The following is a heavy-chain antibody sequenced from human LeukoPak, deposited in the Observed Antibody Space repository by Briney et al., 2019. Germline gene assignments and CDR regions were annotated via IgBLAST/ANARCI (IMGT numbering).Heavy chain of an antibody. J-gene: IGHJ4*02. CDR2: ISGNGGST. CDR1: GLTLDTYA. CDR3: ATRGNYYGYFDS. V-gene: IGHV3-23*01. Sequence: GGSLRLSCATSGLTLDTYAMTWVRQAPGKGLEWVSTISGNGGSTYYAGSVKGRFAISKDISKSTLYLAMNSLTGEDKAIYFCATRGNYYGYFDSWGQGTLVTVSS. D-gene: IGHD5-18*01.